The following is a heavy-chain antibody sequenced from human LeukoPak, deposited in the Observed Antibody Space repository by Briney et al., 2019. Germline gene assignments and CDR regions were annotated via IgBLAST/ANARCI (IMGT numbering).Heavy chain of an antibody. D-gene: IGHD2-2*01. Sequence: ASVKVSCKASKYTFTDYYMHWVRQAPGQGLEWMGRINPNSGGTNYAQKFQGRVTMTRDTSISTAYMELSRLRSDDTAVYYCAGKYCSSTSCNYYYYYMDVWGKGTTVTVSS. V-gene: IGHV1-2*06. J-gene: IGHJ6*03. CDR3: AGKYCSSTSCNYYYYYMDV. CDR2: INPNSGGT. CDR1: KYTFTDYY.